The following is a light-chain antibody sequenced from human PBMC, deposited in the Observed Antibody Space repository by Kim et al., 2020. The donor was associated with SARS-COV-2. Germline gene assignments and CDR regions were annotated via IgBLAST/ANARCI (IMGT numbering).Light chain of an antibody. Sequence: SYELTQPPSVSVSPGQTARITCSGDALPKQYAYWYQQKPGQAPVLVIYKDSERPSGIPERFSGSSSGTTVTLTISGVQAEDEADYYCQSADSSGTIKVFG. V-gene: IGLV3-25*03. J-gene: IGLJ3*02. CDR3: QSADSSGTIKV. CDR1: ALPKQY. CDR2: KDS.